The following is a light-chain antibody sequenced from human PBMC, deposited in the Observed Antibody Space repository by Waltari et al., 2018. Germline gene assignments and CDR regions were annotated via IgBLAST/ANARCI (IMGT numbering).Light chain of an antibody. CDR2: DAT. V-gene: IGLV7-46*01. J-gene: IGLJ3*02. Sequence: QVVVTQEPSLTVSPGGTVTLTCASSTGPVTSGHYPYWFQQKPGQAPRTLISDATNTHSWTPARFSGSRLGGKAALTLSGAQPEDEADYYCLLFDGDAHWFFGGGTRLTV. CDR3: LLFDGDAHWF. CDR1: TGPVTSGHY.